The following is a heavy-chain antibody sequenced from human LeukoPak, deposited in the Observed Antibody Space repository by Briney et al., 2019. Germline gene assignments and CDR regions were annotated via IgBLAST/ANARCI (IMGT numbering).Heavy chain of an antibody. CDR3: ARHLPSTYYYDSSAYPPDDY. V-gene: IGHV5-51*01. CDR2: IYLGDSDT. Sequence: GESLKISCKGSGYSFNSYWIGWVRQMPGKGLEWMGIIYLGDSDTRYSPSFQGQVTISADKSISTAYLQWSSLKASDTAMYYCARHLPSTYYYDSSAYPPDDYWGQGTLVTVSS. D-gene: IGHD3-22*01. CDR1: GYSFNSYW. J-gene: IGHJ4*02.